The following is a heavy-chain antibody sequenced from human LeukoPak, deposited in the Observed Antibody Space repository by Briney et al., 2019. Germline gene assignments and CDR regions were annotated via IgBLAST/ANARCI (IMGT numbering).Heavy chain of an antibody. V-gene: IGHV3-15*01. D-gene: IGHD3-22*01. Sequence: GGSLRLSCAASGFTFSNAWMSWVRQAPGKGLEWVGRIKSKTDGGTTDYAAPVKGRFTISRDDSKNTLYLQMNSLKTEDTAVYYCTTGTYYYDSSGYYYLDYRGQGTLVTVSS. J-gene: IGHJ4*02. CDR3: TTGTYYYDSSGYYYLDY. CDR2: IKSKTDGGTT. CDR1: GFTFSNAW.